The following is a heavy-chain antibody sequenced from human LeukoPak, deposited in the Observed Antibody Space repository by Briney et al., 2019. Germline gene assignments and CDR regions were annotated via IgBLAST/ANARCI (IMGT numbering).Heavy chain of an antibody. Sequence: SETLSLTCAVNGGFFSGYYWSWVRQSPGKGVEWIGEINFSGITKYNPSLKSRLTISADTSKEHFFLTLISVTAADTAVYYCARRNRVVTSAAGRLYYHYYMDVWGNGATVTVSS. V-gene: IGHV4-34*01. D-gene: IGHD2-2*01. CDR1: GGFFSGYY. J-gene: IGHJ6*03. CDR2: INFSGIT. CDR3: ARRNRVVTSAAGRLYYHYYMDV.